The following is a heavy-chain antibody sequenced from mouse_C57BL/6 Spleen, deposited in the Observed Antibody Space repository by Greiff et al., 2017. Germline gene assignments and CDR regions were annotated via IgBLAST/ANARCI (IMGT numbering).Heavy chain of an antibody. J-gene: IGHJ2*01. D-gene: IGHD2-5*01. Sequence: EVQLVESEGGLVQPGSSMKLSCTASGFTFSDYYMAWVRQVPEKGLEWVAIINYDGSSTYYLDSLKSRFIISRDNAKNNLYLQMSSLKSEDTATYYCARDGSNPFDYGGQGTTLTVSA. V-gene: IGHV5-16*01. CDR1: GFTFSDYY. CDR3: ARDGSNPFDY. CDR2: INYDGSST.